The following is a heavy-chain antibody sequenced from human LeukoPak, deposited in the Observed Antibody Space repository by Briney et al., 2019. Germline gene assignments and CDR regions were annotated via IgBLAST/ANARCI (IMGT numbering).Heavy chain of an antibody. CDR2: IIPIFGTA. CDR3: ASPAQYYDILTGYPYYYYCMDV. CDR1: GGTFSSYA. D-gene: IGHD3-9*01. V-gene: IGHV1-69*13. Sequence: AASVKVSCKAAGGTFSSYAVSWVRQAPGQGLEWMGGIIPIFGTANYEQRVKVRVTITADESTSTAYMELSSLRSEDTAVYYCASPAQYYDILTGYPYYYYCMDVWGKGTTVTVSS. J-gene: IGHJ6*04.